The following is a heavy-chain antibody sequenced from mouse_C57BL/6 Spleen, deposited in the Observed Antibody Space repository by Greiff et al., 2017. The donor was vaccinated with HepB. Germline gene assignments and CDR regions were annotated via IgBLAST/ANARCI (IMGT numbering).Heavy chain of an antibody. CDR3: ARWDYGSSYDAY. J-gene: IGHJ3*01. Sequence: QVQLKESGAELARPGASVKLSCKASGYTFTSYGISWVKQRTGQGLEWIGEIYPRSGNTYYNEKFKGKATLTADKSSSTAYMELRSLTSEDSAVYFCARWDYGSSYDAYWGQGTLVTVSA. CDR2: IYPRSGNT. D-gene: IGHD1-1*01. CDR1: GYTFTSYG. V-gene: IGHV1-81*01.